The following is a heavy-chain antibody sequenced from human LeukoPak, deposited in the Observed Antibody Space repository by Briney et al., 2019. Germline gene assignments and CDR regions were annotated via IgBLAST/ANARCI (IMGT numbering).Heavy chain of an antibody. J-gene: IGHJ6*02. V-gene: IGHV3-9*01. CDR1: GFTFDDYA. CDR2: ISWNSGSI. CDR3: AKSAVSGDYPYYYYYGMDV. D-gene: IGHD4-17*01. Sequence: GGSLRLSCAASGFTFDDYAMHWVRQAPGKGLEWVSGISWNSGSIGYADSVKGRFTISRDNAKNSLYLQINSLRAEDTALYYCAKSAVSGDYPYYYYYGMDVWGQGTTVTVSS.